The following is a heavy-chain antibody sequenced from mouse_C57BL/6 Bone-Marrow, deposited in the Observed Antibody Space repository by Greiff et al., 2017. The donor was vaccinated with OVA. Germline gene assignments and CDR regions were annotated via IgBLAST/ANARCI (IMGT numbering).Heavy chain of an antibody. CDR1: GYTFTSYW. V-gene: IGHV1-50*01. CDR2: IDPSDSYT. J-gene: IGHJ2*01. CDR3: ARTPHYGSSYSDY. Sequence: QVQLQQPGAELVKPGASVKLSCKASGYTFTSYWMQWVKQRPGQGLEWIGEIDPSDSYTNYNQKFKGKATLTVDTSSSTAYMQLSSLTSEDSAVYYCARTPHYGSSYSDYWAKAPLSQSPQ. D-gene: IGHD1-1*01.